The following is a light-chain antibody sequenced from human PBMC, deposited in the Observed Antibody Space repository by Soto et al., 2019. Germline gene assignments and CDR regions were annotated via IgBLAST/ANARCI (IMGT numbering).Light chain of an antibody. CDR1: SSDVGSYNL. V-gene: IGLV2-23*01. Sequence: QSVLTQPASVSGSPGQSITISCTGTSSDVGSYNLVSWYQQHPGKAPKLMIYEGSKRPSGVSNRFSGSKSGNTASLTISGLQAEDEADYYCCSYAGSSTLVFGGGTKAHRP. CDR2: EGS. CDR3: CSYAGSSTLV. J-gene: IGLJ2*01.